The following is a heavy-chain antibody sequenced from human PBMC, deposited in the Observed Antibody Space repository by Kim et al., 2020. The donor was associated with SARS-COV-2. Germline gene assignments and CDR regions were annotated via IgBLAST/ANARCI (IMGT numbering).Heavy chain of an antibody. CDR1: GFTFRNPA. V-gene: IGHV3-64D*09. J-gene: IGHJ4*01. Sequence: GGSLRLSCSASGFTFRNPAMHWVRQAPGKGLEYIAAINNNGDRTFIVDSAKVRFTLSSDNSKTTLSLQMSSNKPDDTATSFCVNNAADCDHWGHGTLV. CDR3: VNNAADCDH. D-gene: IGHD6-25*01. CDR2: INNNGDRT.